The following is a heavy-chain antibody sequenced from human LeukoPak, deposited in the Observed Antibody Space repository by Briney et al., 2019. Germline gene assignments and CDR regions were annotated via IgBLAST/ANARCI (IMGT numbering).Heavy chain of an antibody. V-gene: IGHV4-59*02. D-gene: IGHD4-17*01. J-gene: IGHJ4*01. Sequence: SETLSLTCTVSGGSVNNYYYNWIRQPPGKGLEWIGYIFYSGNTNYNPSLKNRITISIDTSNNQVSLKLRSVTAADTAVYYCARQMXTTVSPFD. CDR3: ARQMXTTVSPFD. CDR2: IFYSGNT. CDR1: GGSVNNYY.